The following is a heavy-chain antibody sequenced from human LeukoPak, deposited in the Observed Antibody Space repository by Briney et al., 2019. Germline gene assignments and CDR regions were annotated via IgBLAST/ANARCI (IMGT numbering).Heavy chain of an antibody. Sequence: GESPKISCKGSGYSFTSYWIGWVRQMPGKGLEWMGIIYPGDSDTRYSPSFQGQVTISADKSISTAYLQWSSLKASDTAMYYCARRITMVRGVIIRAFDIWGQGTMVTVSS. CDR2: IYPGDSDT. CDR1: GYSFTSYW. V-gene: IGHV5-51*01. D-gene: IGHD3-10*01. CDR3: ARRITMVRGVIIRAFDI. J-gene: IGHJ3*02.